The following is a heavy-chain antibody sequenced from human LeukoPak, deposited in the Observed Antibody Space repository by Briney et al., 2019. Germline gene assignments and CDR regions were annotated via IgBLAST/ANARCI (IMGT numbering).Heavy chain of an antibody. V-gene: IGHV3-23*01. CDR1: GFTFSNFA. Sequence: PGGSLRLSCAASGFTFSNFAMSWVRQAPGKGLEWVSVMSDSGGSTYYADSVKGRFTISRDNSKNTLYLQMNSLRAEDTAVYYCAKDRYSSGWDTPLDYWGQGTLVTVSS. D-gene: IGHD6-19*01. CDR2: MSDSGGST. J-gene: IGHJ4*02. CDR3: AKDRYSSGWDTPLDY.